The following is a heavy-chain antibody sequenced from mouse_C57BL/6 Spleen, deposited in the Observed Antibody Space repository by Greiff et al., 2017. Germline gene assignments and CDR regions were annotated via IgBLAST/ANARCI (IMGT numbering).Heavy chain of an antibody. J-gene: IGHJ4*01. CDR3: ARGTYGSSYGAMDY. D-gene: IGHD1-1*01. V-gene: IGHV1-26*01. CDR2: INPNNGGT. Sequence: EVQLQQSGPELVKPGASVKISCKASGYTFTDYYMNWVKQSHGKSLEWIGDINPNNGGTSYNQKFKGKATLTVDKSSSTAYMELRSLTSEDSAVYYCARGTYGSSYGAMDYWGQGTSVTVSS. CDR1: GYTFTDYY.